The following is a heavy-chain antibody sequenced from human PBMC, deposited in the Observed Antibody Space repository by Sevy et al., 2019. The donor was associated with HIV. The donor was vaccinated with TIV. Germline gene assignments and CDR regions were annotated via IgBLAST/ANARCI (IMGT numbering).Heavy chain of an antibody. CDR3: AREGCTKPHDY. V-gene: IGHV3-23*01. D-gene: IGHD2-8*01. Sequence: GGSLRLSCAASGFTFSKYSMSWVRQSPGKGLEWVSTLSFGCGEMNHADSVKGRFTISRDNSKNSLYLQMNNLRAEDTAVYYCAREGCTKPHDYWGQGTLVTVSS. CDR2: LSFGCGEM. J-gene: IGHJ4*02. CDR1: GFTFSKYS.